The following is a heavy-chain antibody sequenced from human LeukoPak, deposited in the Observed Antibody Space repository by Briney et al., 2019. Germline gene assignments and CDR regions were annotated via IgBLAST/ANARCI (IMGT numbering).Heavy chain of an antibody. CDR3: AKGGYRSGGSCYDDY. D-gene: IGHD2-15*01. Sequence: PGGSLRLSCAASGFTFSSYAMSWVRQAPGKGLEWVSAISGSGGSTYYADSVKGRFTISRDNSKNTLYLQMNSLRAEDTALYYCAKGGYRSGGSCYDDYWGQGTLVTVSS. CDR1: GFTFSSYA. J-gene: IGHJ4*02. V-gene: IGHV3-23*01. CDR2: ISGSGGST.